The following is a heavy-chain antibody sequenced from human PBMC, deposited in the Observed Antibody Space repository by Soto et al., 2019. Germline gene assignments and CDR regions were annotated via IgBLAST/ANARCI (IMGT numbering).Heavy chain of an antibody. CDR2: ISSDGRIE. Sequence: QVQLVESGGGVVQPGTSLRLSCAASGFTFSDYIMHWVRQAPGRGLEWVAIISSDGRIEYYTDPVKGRFTISRDNSKNTLYLQMSVLRVEDTAVYYRARARYQPLPDYWGQGTLVTVSS. D-gene: IGHD2-2*01. V-gene: IGHV3-30*04. CDR1: GFTFSDYI. CDR3: ARARYQPLPDY. J-gene: IGHJ4*02.